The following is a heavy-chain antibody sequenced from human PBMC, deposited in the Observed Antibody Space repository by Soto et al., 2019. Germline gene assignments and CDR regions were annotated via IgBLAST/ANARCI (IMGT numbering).Heavy chain of an antibody. Sequence: QVQLQESGPGLVKPSQTLPLTCTVSGASITSGGYYWSWIRQHPGKGLEWIGYIYYSVTTYYNPSLKSRVIISVDTSKNQFSLNLSSVTAADTAVDYCARAENERAGIYSPPDYWGQGTLVTVSS. CDR1: GASITSGGYY. D-gene: IGHD5-12*01. V-gene: IGHV4-31*03. J-gene: IGHJ4*02. CDR3: ARAENERAGIYSPPDY. CDR2: IYYSVTT.